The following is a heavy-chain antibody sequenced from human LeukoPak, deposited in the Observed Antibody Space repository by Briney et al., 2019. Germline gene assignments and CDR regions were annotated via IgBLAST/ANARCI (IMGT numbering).Heavy chain of an antibody. Sequence: SETLSLTCTVSGGSISSSSYYWGWIRQPPGKGLEGMGSIYYSGSTYYNPSLGSRVTIFVDTSKNQFSLMLSSVTASDAACYYCARHESSVTTVWSYFDYWGQGTLVTVSS. CDR2: IYYSGST. V-gene: IGHV4-39*01. CDR1: GGSISSSSYY. CDR3: ARHESSVTTVWSYFDY. D-gene: IGHD4-17*01. J-gene: IGHJ4*02.